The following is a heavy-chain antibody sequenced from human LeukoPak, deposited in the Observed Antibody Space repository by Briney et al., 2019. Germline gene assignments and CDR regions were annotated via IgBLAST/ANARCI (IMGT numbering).Heavy chain of an antibody. J-gene: IGHJ4*02. CDR1: GFTFSNYA. CDR2: ISGSGSST. D-gene: IGHD5-18*01. CDR3: AKDSASYGRFDY. Sequence: GGSLRRSCAASGFTFSNYAMSWVRQVPGKGLEWVSVISGSGSSTYYADSVKGRFTISRDNSKNTLYLQMNSLRAEDTAVYFCAKDSASYGRFDYWGQGTLVTVSS. V-gene: IGHV3-23*01.